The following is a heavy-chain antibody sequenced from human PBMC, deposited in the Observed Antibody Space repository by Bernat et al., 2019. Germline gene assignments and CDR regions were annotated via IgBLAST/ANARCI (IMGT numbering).Heavy chain of an antibody. CDR1: GGSISSSSYY. V-gene: IGHV4-39*01. J-gene: IGHJ4*02. CDR2: IYYSGST. D-gene: IGHD5-18*01. CDR3: ARQPDTAMARSIDY. Sequence: QLQLQESGPGLVKPSETLSLTCTVSGGSISSSSYYWGWIRQPPGKGLEWIGSIYYSGSTYYNPSLKSRVTISVDTSKNQFSLKLSSVTAADTAVYYCARQPDTAMARSIDYWGQGTLVTVSS.